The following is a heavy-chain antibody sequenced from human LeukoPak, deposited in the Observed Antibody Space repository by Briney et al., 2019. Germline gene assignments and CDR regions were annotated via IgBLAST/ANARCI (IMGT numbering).Heavy chain of an antibody. D-gene: IGHD3-10*01. CDR3: AREGRAYGSGRYGDYSYYYYMDV. J-gene: IGHJ6*03. V-gene: IGHV1-2*02. CDR1: GYSFSGYY. Sequence: ASMKVSCKASGYSFSGYYTHWVRQAPGQGPEWMGWINPFTGGTNYAQRFQGRVTITRDTSIGTAYMELTRLTSDDTAVYYCAREGRAYGSGRYGDYSYYYYMDVWGKGTTVTVSS. CDR2: INPFTGGT.